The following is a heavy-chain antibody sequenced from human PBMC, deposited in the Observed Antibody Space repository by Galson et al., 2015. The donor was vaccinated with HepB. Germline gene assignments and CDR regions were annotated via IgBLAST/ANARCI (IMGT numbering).Heavy chain of an antibody. D-gene: IGHD3-22*01. CDR2: ISAYNGNT. CDR1: GYTFTSYG. V-gene: IGHV1-18*01. J-gene: IGHJ4*02. CDR3: ARDTSYYDSSGYYSPFDY. Sequence: SVKVSCKASGYTFTSYGISWVRQAPGQGLEWMGWISAYNGNTNYAQKLQGRVTMTTDTSTSTAYMELRSLRSDDTAVYYCARDTSYYDSSGYYSPFDYWGQGTLVTVSS.